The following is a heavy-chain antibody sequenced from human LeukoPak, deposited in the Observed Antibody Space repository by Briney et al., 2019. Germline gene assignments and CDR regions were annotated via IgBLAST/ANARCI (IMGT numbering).Heavy chain of an antibody. CDR1: GASISSGAYY. V-gene: IGHV4-30-2*01. CDR2: IYHSGTT. CDR3: ARHEWIRRGVRGDLGY. J-gene: IGHJ4*02. Sequence: SQTLSLTCSVSGASISSGAYYWSWIRQPPGKGLEWIGCIYHSGTTYYNPSLKSRLTISVDRSKNQFSLKLSSVTAADTAVYYCARHEWIRRGVRGDLGYWGQGTLVTVSS. D-gene: IGHD3-10*01.